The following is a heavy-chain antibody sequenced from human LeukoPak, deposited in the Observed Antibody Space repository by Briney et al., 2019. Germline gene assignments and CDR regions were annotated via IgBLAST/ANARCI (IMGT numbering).Heavy chain of an antibody. CDR1: GFSFSSYA. CDR2: ISGSGAST. V-gene: IGHV3-23*01. CDR3: AKDRMAGGPGSLDY. Sequence: GGSLRLSCAASGFSFSSYAMSWVRQAPGKGLEWVSGISGSGASTYYADSVKGRFTISRDNSKNTLYLQMNSLRAEDTAVYYCAKDRMAGGPGSLDYWGQGTLVTVSS. D-gene: IGHD6-19*01. J-gene: IGHJ4*02.